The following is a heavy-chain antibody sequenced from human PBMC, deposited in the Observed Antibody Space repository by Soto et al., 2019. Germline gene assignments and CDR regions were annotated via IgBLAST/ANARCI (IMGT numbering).Heavy chain of an antibody. V-gene: IGHV3-33*01. CDR1: GFTFSSYG. J-gene: IGHJ4*02. CDR3: ASEHFSGSYYDY. CDR2: IWHDGSNK. Sequence: QVQLVESGGGVVQPGRSLRLSCAASGFTFSSYGMHWVRQAPGKGLEWVAVIWHDGSNKYYADSVKGRFTISRDNSKNTLYLQMNSLRAEDTAVYYCASEHFSGSYYDYWGQGTLVTVSS. D-gene: IGHD1-26*01.